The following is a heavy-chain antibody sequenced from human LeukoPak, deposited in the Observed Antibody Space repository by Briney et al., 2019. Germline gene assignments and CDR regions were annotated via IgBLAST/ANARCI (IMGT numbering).Heavy chain of an antibody. CDR1: GYTFTSYG. V-gene: IGHV1-18*01. D-gene: IGHD2-2*02. CDR2: ISAYNGNT. Sequence: ASVKVSCKASGYTFTSYGISWVRQAPGQGLEWMGWISAYNGNTNYAQKLQGRVTMTRDTSTSTVYMELSSLRSGDTAVYYCARTRCSSTSCYTPTPLWYYYYGMDVWGQGTTVTVSS. J-gene: IGHJ6*02. CDR3: ARTRCSSTSCYTPTPLWYYYYGMDV.